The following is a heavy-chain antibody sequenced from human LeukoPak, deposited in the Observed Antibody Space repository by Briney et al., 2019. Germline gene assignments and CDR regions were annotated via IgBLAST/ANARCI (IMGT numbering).Heavy chain of an antibody. D-gene: IGHD6-13*01. CDR1: GGSISSYY. Sequence: SETLSLTCTVSGGSISSYYWNWIRQPPGKGLEWIGYISHSGTTNYSPSLKSRVTISVDTPKNQFSLKLSSVTAADTAVYYCARAAAGTDYWGQGTLVTVSS. CDR3: ARAAAGTDY. J-gene: IGHJ4*02. CDR2: ISHSGTT. V-gene: IGHV4-59*01.